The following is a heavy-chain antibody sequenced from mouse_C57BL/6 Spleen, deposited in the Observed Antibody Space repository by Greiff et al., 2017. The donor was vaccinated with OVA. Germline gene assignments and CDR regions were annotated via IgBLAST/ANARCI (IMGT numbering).Heavy chain of an antibody. V-gene: IGHV2-9*01. CDR2: IWGGGST. D-gene: IGHD4-1*02. CDR1: GFSLTSYG. CDR3: AKHSPTGRDYYAMDY. Sequence: VQLVESGPGLVAPSQCLSISCTVSGFSLTSYGVDWVRQPPGKGLEWLGVIWGGGSTNYNSALMSRLSISKDNSKSQVFLKMNSLQTDDTAMYYCAKHSPTGRDYYAMDYWGQGTSVTVSS. J-gene: IGHJ4*01.